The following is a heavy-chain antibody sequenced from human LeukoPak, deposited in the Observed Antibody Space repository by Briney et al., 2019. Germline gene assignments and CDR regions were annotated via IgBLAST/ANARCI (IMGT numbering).Heavy chain of an antibody. CDR2: IWYDGSIK. V-gene: IGHV3-33*08. CDR3: ARGLYRSGYYFDY. Sequence: PGGSLRLSCAASGFTFSTYGMNWVRQAPGRGLEWMAVIWYDGSIKNYADSVKGRFTISRDNSKNTLYLQMSSLRAEDTAVYYCARGLYRSGYYFDYWGQGTLVTVSS. D-gene: IGHD6-25*01. CDR1: GFTFSTYG. J-gene: IGHJ4*02.